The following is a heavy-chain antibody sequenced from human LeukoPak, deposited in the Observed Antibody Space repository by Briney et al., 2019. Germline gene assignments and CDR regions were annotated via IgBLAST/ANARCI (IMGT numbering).Heavy chain of an antibody. J-gene: IGHJ4*02. V-gene: IGHV6-1*01. CDR3: ASGHNFDY. CDR2: TYYRSKWYN. Sequence: SQTLSLTCVISGDIVSSNSATWNWIRQSPSRGLEWLGRTYYRSKWYNEYAISVKSRMTISPDTSKNQFSLQLNSVTPEDTAVYYCASGHNFDYWGQGTLVTVSS. CDR1: GDIVSSNSAT.